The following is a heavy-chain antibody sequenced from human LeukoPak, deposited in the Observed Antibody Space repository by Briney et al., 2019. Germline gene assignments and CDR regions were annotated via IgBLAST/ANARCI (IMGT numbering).Heavy chain of an antibody. J-gene: IGHJ6*02. CDR3: ATWAFYHGLDA. CDR2: ISSSSSYI. D-gene: IGHD1-26*01. V-gene: IGHV3-21*04. CDR1: GFTFSSYS. Sequence: GGSLILSCAASGFTFSSYSMNWVRQAPGKGLEGVSSISSSSSYIYYADSVKGRFTISRDNTKNSLYLQMNSLRSGDSALYYCATWAFYHGLDAWGRGSAVTVSS.